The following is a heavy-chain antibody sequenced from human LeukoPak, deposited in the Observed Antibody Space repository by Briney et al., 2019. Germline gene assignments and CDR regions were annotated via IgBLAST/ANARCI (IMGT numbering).Heavy chain of an antibody. D-gene: IGHD3-16*01. CDR1: EFTFSSYG. CDR3: AKGRRSILGEGRFDP. Sequence: PGRSLRLSCAASEFTFSSYGMHWVRQAPGKGLEWVAVISYDGSNKYYADSVKGRFTISRDNSKNTLYLQMNSLRAEDTAVYYCAKGRRSILGEGRFDPWGQGTLVTVSS. J-gene: IGHJ5*02. CDR2: ISYDGSNK. V-gene: IGHV3-30*18.